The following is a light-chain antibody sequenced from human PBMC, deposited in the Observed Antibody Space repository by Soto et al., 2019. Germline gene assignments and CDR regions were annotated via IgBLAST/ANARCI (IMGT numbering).Light chain of an antibody. CDR2: DAS. V-gene: IGKV3-11*01. CDR1: QSVSDY. CDR3: QQSYSTPPT. Sequence: EIVLPQSPATLSLSPGERATLSFRASQSVSDYLAWYQQKPGQPPRLLIYDASKRSTGIPPRFSGSGSTTDFTLTISSLQPEDFATYYCQQSYSTPPTFGQGTKVDI. J-gene: IGKJ1*01.